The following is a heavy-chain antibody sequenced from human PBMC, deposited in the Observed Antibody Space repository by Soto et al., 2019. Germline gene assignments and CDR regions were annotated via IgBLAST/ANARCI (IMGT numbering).Heavy chain of an antibody. D-gene: IGHD2-21*02. J-gene: IGHJ4*02. Sequence: PGGSLRLSCAASGFTFNDYAINWVRQLPGRGLEYVSGIGGRGGNAFYADSMKGRFIISRDNSKNTVYLQMNNLRVDDSAVYYCAKARDSGDFAGSFDSWGQGTLVTVSS. CDR1: GFTFNDYA. CDR2: IGGRGGNA. V-gene: IGHV3-23*01. CDR3: AKARDSGDFAGSFDS.